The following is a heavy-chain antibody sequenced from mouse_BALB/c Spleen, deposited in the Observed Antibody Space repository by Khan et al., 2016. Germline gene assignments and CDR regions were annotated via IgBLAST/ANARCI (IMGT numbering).Heavy chain of an antibody. J-gene: IGHJ3*01. CDR1: GFNIKDTY. CDR3: ARGGNYVELGN. CDR2: IDPANGNS. D-gene: IGHD2-1*01. V-gene: IGHV14-3*02. Sequence: VQLQQSGAELVKPGASVKLSCTASGFNIKDTYMHWVKQRPEQGLEWIGRIDPANGNSKYDPKLQGKAAITADTSSNTAYLQLSSLTSEDTAVYYCARGGNYVELGNWGQGTLVTVSA.